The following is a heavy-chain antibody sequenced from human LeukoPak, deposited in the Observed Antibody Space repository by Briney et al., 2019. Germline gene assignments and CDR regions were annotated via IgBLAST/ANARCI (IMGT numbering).Heavy chain of an antibody. J-gene: IGHJ4*02. CDR1: VYTFTGYY. V-gene: IGHV1-2*02. D-gene: IGHD3-22*01. CDR3: ARASTASKKNYYDSSGYSSY. CDR2: NNPNSGGT. Sequence: GASVKVSCKASVYTFTGYYMHWVRQAPGQGLEWMGWNNPNSGGTNYAQKFQGRVTMTRDTSISTAYMELSRLRSDDTAVYYCARASTASKKNYYDSSGYSSYWGQGTLVTVSS.